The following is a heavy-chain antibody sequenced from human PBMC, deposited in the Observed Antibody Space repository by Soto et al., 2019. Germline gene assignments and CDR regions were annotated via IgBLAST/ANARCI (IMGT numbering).Heavy chain of an antibody. CDR2: LSHDGRNE. Sequence: QVQLVESGGGVVQPGRSLRLSCAVSGFIFSDYGMHWVRQAPGKGLEWVALLSHDGRNEYYADSVKGRFTISRDNSKNTLSLQMNSLRPEDTAVYYCAKVGGSGYCSSSSCYAADYWGQGTLVTVSS. CDR3: AKVGGSGYCSSSSCYAADY. J-gene: IGHJ4*02. V-gene: IGHV3-30*18. D-gene: IGHD2-2*01. CDR1: GFIFSDYG.